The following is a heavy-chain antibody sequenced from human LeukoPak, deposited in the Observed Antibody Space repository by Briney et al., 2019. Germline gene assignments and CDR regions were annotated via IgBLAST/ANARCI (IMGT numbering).Heavy chain of an antibody. D-gene: IGHD4-17*01. V-gene: IGHV3-11*04. CDR2: ISSGSTI. CDR3: ASALYGDYVAY. CDR1: GFTFSDYY. J-gene: IGHJ4*02. Sequence: GGSLRLSCAASGFTFSDYYMSWIRQAPGKGLEWVSYISSGSTIYYSDSVKGRFTISRDNAKNSLYLQMNSLRAEDTAVYYCASALYGDYVAYWGQGALVSVSS.